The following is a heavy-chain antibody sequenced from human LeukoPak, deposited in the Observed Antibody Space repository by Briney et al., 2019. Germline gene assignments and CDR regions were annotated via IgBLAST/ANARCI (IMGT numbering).Heavy chain of an antibody. D-gene: IGHD3-22*01. CDR1: GGTFSSYA. V-gene: IGHV1-69*01. Sequence: ASVKVSCKASGGTFSSYAISWVRQAPGQGLEWMGGIIPIFGTANYAQKFQGRVTITADESTSTAYMELSSLRSEDTAVYYCARDTRDSSGYPLGGDWFDPWGQGTLVIVSS. J-gene: IGHJ5*02. CDR2: IIPIFGTA. CDR3: ARDTRDSSGYPLGGDWFDP.